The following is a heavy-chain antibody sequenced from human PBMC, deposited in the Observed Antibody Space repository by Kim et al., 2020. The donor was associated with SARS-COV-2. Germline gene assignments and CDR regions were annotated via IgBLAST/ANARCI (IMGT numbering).Heavy chain of an antibody. J-gene: IGHJ6*02. V-gene: IGHV1-24*01. CDR1: GYTLTELS. D-gene: IGHD6-19*01. CDR2: FDPEDGET. Sequence: ASVKVSCKVSGYTLTELSMHWVRQAPGKGLEWMGGFDPEDGETIYAQKFHGRVTMTEDTSTDTAYMELSSLRSEDTAVYYCATGPAVAGTLVHYYYYYGMDVWGQGTTVTVSS. CDR3: ATGPAVAGTLVHYYYYYGMDV.